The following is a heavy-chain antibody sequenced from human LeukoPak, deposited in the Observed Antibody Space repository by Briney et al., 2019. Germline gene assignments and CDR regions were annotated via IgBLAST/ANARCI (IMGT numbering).Heavy chain of an antibody. CDR3: ARTSRNLYGMDV. CDR2: VIPIFGAA. CDR1: GGTFSSST. D-gene: IGHD2-2*01. V-gene: IGHV1-69*01. J-gene: IGHJ6*02. Sequence: SVKVSCKASGGTFSSSTISWVRQATGQGLEWMGGVIPIFGAANYAQKFQGRVTITADESTTTAHMEISSLKSEDTGVYYCARTSRNLYGMDVWGQGTTVTVSS.